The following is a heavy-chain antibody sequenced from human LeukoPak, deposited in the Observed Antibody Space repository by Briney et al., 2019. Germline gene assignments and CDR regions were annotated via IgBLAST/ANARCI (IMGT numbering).Heavy chain of an antibody. CDR1: GFTFDDYA. CDR2: ISGHGGAT. V-gene: IGHV3-43*02. CDR3: IAGGWSTDAFEM. Sequence: GGSLRLSCVASGFTFDDYAMHWVRQVPGRGLEWVSLISGHGGATHHADSVKGRFTISRDNSKNMLFLQINSLRGEDTAVYYCIAGGWSTDAFEMWGQGTTVTVSS. D-gene: IGHD6-19*01. J-gene: IGHJ3*02.